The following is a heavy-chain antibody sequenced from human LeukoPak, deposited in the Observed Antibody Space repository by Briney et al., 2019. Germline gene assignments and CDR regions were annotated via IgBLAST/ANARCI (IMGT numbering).Heavy chain of an antibody. V-gene: IGHV4-34*01. CDR1: GFTFSSYS. CDR3: ARLGLDYYDSSGYDY. J-gene: IGHJ4*02. Sequence: GSLRLSCAASGFTFSSYSMNWVRQPPGKGLEWIGEINHSGSTNYNPSLKSRVTISVDTSKNQFSLKLSSVTAADTAVYYCARLGLDYYDSSGYDYWGQGTLVTVSS. D-gene: IGHD3-22*01. CDR2: INHSGST.